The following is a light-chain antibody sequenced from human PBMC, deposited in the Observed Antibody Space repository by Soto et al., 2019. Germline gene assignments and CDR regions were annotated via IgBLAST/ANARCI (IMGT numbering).Light chain of an antibody. Sequence: EIVLTQPPGTLSLSPGERATLSCRASQSVSSSYLAWYQQKPGQAPRLLIYGASSRATGIPDRFSGSGSGTDFTLIISRLEPEDFAVYSCQQYGSSPLTFGGGTKVDIK. CDR2: GAS. CDR1: QSVSSSY. J-gene: IGKJ4*01. CDR3: QQYGSSPLT. V-gene: IGKV3-20*01.